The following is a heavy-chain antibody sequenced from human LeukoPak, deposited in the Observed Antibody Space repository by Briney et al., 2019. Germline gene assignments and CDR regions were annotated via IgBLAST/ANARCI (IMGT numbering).Heavy chain of an antibody. Sequence: SETLSLTCTVSGGSISNSSSYWGWIRQPPGKGLEWIGSIYYSGSTYYNPSLKSRVTISVDTSKNQFSLKLSSVTAADTAVYYCARDGLSSSWYADWFDPWGQGTLVTVSS. CDR3: ARDGLSSSWYADWFDP. CDR2: IYYSGST. CDR1: GGSISNSSSY. V-gene: IGHV4-39*07. J-gene: IGHJ5*02. D-gene: IGHD6-13*01.